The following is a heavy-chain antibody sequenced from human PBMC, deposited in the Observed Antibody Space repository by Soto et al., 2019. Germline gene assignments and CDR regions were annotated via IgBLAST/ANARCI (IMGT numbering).Heavy chain of an antibody. V-gene: IGHV4-4*02. D-gene: IGHD1-1*01. CDR2: MYHTGIT. Sequence: QVQLQESGPGLVKPSGTLSLTCDVSRGSISSRNWWSWVRQSPGKGLEWIGAMYHTGITNYSPSLKSRVTMSVDKSKNQFSLKLISVTAADTAVYSCARESYNESNVGYFDLWGRGTRVSVSS. CDR3: ARESYNESNVGYFDL. J-gene: IGHJ2*01. CDR1: RGSISSRNW.